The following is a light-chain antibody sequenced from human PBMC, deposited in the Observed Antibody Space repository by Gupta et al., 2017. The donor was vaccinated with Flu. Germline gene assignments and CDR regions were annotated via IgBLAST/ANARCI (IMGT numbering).Light chain of an antibody. CDR3: QQDDSTSWT. Sequence: DIVMTQSPDSLAVSLGERATINCKSSQSFLYSSNNKNYLAWYQQKPGQPPKLLIYWASTRESGVPDRFSGSGSGTDFTLTISSLQAEDVAVYYCQQDDSTSWTFGQGTKVEIK. J-gene: IGKJ1*01. V-gene: IGKV4-1*01. CDR1: QSFLYSSNNKNY. CDR2: WAS.